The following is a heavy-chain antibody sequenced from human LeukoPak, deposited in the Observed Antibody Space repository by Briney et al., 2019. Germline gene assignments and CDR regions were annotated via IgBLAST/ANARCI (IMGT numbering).Heavy chain of an antibody. Sequence: PGGSLRLSCAASGVTLSDHHMDWVRQPPGKGLEWVGRTRNKARSNTTEYAASVKGRFTISRDDSKTLVYLQMDSLKTEDTAVYFCARDGAGGDNSAFDIWGQGTVVSVSS. D-gene: IGHD2-21*02. CDR1: GVTLSDHH. CDR3: ARDGAGGDNSAFDI. V-gene: IGHV3-72*01. J-gene: IGHJ3*02. CDR2: TRNKARSNTT.